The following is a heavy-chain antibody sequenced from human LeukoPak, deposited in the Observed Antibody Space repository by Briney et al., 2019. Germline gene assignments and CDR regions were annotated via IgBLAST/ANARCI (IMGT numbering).Heavy chain of an antibody. CDR1: GFTFSSYA. J-gene: IGHJ5*02. Sequence: GGSLRLSCAASGFTFSSYAMHGVRQAPGKGLEGVAVISYDGSNKYYADSVKGRFTISRDNSKNTLYLQMNSLRAEDTAVYYCARDPSYDSSGYSWFDPWGQGTLVTVSS. CDR2: ISYDGSNK. CDR3: ARDPSYDSSGYSWFDP. V-gene: IGHV3-30-3*01. D-gene: IGHD3-22*01.